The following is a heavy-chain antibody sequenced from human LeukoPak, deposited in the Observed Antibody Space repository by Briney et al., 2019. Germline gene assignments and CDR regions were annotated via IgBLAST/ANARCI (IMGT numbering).Heavy chain of an antibody. CDR1: GGTFSSYA. Sequence: SVKVSCKASGGTFSSYAISWVRQAPGQGLEWMGRIIPIFGTANYAQKFQGRVTITTDESTSTPYMELSSLRSEDTAVYYCASSYYYGSGSYYDNYYYYMDVWGKGTTVTVSS. D-gene: IGHD3-10*01. CDR3: ASSYYYGSGSYYDNYYYYMDV. CDR2: IIPIFGTA. J-gene: IGHJ6*03. V-gene: IGHV1-69*05.